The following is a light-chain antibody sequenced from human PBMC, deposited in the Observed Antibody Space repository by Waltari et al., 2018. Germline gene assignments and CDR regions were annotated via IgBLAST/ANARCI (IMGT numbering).Light chain of an antibody. CDR1: ALSKQY. CDR2: KDS. J-gene: IGLJ1*01. Sequence: SDELTQPPSVSVSPGQTARITCTGDALSKQYAYWYQQRPGQAPTLVIHKDSQRSSGIPERFSGSSSGTTVTLTISGVQAEDEADYYCQSADYGGTYYVFGAGTKVTVL. CDR3: QSADYGGTYYV. V-gene: IGLV3-25*03.